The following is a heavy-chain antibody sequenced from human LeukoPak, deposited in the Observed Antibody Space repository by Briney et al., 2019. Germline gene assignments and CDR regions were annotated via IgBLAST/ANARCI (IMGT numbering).Heavy chain of an antibody. Sequence: GGSLRLSCVASGFIVSSNYMSWVHQAPGKGLEWISIIYSGGTAFYADSVKGRFTISRDNSKNTLYLQMNSLRADDTAMYYCARGRQCDYWGQGTLVTVSS. CDR3: ARGRQCDY. V-gene: IGHV3-53*01. CDR2: IYSGGTA. J-gene: IGHJ4*02. D-gene: IGHD4-11*01. CDR1: GFIVSSNY.